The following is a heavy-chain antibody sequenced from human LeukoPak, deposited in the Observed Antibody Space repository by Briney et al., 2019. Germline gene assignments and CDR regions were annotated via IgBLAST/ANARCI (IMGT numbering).Heavy chain of an antibody. D-gene: IGHD6-13*01. CDR2: ISAYNGDT. V-gene: IGHV1-18*01. Sequence: ASVKVSCKASGYTFTSYDINWVRQAPGQGLEWLGWISAYNGDTNSAQKLQGRVTMTTDTSTSTAYMDLRSLISDDTAVYYCARDRLLDSSRVFDYWGQGTLVTVSS. CDR3: ARDRLLDSSRVFDY. J-gene: IGHJ4*02. CDR1: GYTFTSYD.